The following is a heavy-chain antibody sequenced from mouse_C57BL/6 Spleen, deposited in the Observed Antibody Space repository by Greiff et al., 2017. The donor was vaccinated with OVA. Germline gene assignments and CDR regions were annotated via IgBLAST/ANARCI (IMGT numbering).Heavy chain of an antibody. V-gene: IGHV1-19*01. Sequence: EVQRVESGPVLMKPGASVKMSCKASGYTFTDYYMNWVKQSHGKSLEWIGVINPYNGGTSYNQKFKGKATLTVDKSSSTAYMELNSLTSEDSAVYYCARGDYGSSYVYFDVWGTGTTVTVSS. J-gene: IGHJ1*03. CDR1: GYTFTDYY. CDR3: ARGDYGSSYVYFDV. CDR2: INPYNGGT. D-gene: IGHD1-1*01.